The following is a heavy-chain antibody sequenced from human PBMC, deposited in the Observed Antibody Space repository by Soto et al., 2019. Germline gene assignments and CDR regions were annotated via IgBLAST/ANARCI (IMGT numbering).Heavy chain of an antibody. Sequence: QVQLVQSGAEVKKPGSSVKVSCKASGGTFSSYAISWVRQAPGQGLEWMGGIIPIFGTANYAQKFQGRVTITADESTSTAYVELSSLRSEDTAVYYCARGPDIVVVPAAIGDWYFDLWGRGTLVTVSS. CDR2: IIPIFGTA. CDR3: ARGPDIVVVPAAIGDWYFDL. D-gene: IGHD2-2*02. V-gene: IGHV1-69*01. CDR1: GGTFSSYA. J-gene: IGHJ2*01.